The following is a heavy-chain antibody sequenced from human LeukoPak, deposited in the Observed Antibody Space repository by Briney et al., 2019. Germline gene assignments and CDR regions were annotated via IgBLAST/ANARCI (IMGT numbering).Heavy chain of an antibody. J-gene: IGHJ4*02. V-gene: IGHV4-39*02. D-gene: IGHD1-7*01. CDR1: GGTITSSSYY. CDR2: IIYRGST. Sequence: SETLSLTCTVSGGTITSSSYYWGWIRQPPGKGLEWIGSIIYRGSTYYNPSLKSRVTISVDTSKNHFSLKLSSVTAGDTAVYYCARLGSTDVYYFDYWGQGTLVTVSS. CDR3: ARLGSTDVYYFDY.